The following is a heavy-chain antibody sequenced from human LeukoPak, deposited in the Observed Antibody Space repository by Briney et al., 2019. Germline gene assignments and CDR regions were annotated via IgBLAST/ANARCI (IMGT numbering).Heavy chain of an antibody. Sequence: GGSLRLSCAASGFTFSSYSMNWVRQAPGKGLEWVSYISSSSSTIYYADSVKGRFTISRDNAKNSLYLQMNSLRAEDTAVYYCARSPTKGYCTNGVCRTYYFDYWGQGTLVTVSS. CDR1: GFTFSSYS. V-gene: IGHV3-48*01. J-gene: IGHJ4*02. D-gene: IGHD2-8*01. CDR3: ARSPTKGYCTNGVCRTYYFDY. CDR2: ISSSSSTI.